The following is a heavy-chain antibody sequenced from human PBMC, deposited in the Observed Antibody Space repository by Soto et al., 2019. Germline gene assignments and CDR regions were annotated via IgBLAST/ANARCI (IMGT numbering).Heavy chain of an antibody. Sequence: GGSLRLCCTASGFTFSSYAMNWVRQAPGKGLEWVSRISGSGGSPYYADSVKGRFTISRDNSKNTLYLQMNSLRAEDTAVYYCAKDPAGSGPDFDYWGQGALVTVSS. CDR3: AKDPAGSGPDFDY. CDR2: ISGSGGSP. D-gene: IGHD6-19*01. J-gene: IGHJ4*02. V-gene: IGHV3-23*01. CDR1: GFTFSSYA.